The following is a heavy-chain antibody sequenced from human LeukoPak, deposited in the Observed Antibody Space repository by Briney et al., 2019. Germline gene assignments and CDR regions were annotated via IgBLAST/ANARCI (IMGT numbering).Heavy chain of an antibody. V-gene: IGHV4-34*01. J-gene: IGHJ4*02. Sequence: PSETLSLTCAVYGGSFSGYYWSWIRQPPGKGLEWIGEINHSGSTNYNPSLKSRVTISVDTSKNQFSLNLSSVTAADTAVYYCARGTWSAGMRMRGYYFDDWGQGTLVTVSS. CDR3: ARGTWSAGMRMRGYYFDD. CDR2: INHSGST. D-gene: IGHD6-19*01. CDR1: GGSFSGYY.